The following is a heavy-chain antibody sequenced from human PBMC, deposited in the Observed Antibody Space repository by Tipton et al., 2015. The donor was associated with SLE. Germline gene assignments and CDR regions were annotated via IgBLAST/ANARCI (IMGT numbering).Heavy chain of an antibody. D-gene: IGHD2-15*01. CDR2: IYYLGNT. V-gene: IGHV4-39*02. J-gene: IGHJ6*03. CDR3: AKLRRPAVTLYYMDV. CDR1: GDSISRSTYY. Sequence: LRLSCNVSGDSISRSTYYWGWIRQPPGKGLEWIGTIYYLGNTYYNPSLKSRVTMSVDTPMNHFSLKLSSVTAADTAVYYCAKLRRPAVTLYYMDVWGKGTTVTISS.